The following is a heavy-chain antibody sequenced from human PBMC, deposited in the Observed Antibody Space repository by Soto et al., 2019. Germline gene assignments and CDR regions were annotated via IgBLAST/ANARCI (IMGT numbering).Heavy chain of an antibody. CDR2: IKQDGSEK. V-gene: IGHV3-7*01. D-gene: IGHD1-26*01. CDR3: ARRRGTYNLDY. Sequence: GGSLRLSCAASGFTLSSYWITWVRQAPGKGLEWVANIKQDGSEKYYVDSVKGRFTISRDNAKNSLYLQMNSLRAEDTAVYYCARRRGTYNLDYWGQGTLVTVSS. J-gene: IGHJ4*02. CDR1: GFTLSSYW.